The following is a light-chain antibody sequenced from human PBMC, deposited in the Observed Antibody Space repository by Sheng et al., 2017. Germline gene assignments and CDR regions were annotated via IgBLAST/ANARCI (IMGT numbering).Light chain of an antibody. Sequence: EIVLTQSPGTLSLSPGIRATLFCRASQSVTTYLGWYQQKPGQAPRLLIYDASRRATGIPDRFSGSGSGTDFTLTISRLEPEDFAVYYCQQYISSPLTFGGGTKVEIK. CDR1: QSVTTY. CDR2: DAS. CDR3: QQYISSPLT. J-gene: IGKJ4*01. V-gene: IGKV3-20*01.